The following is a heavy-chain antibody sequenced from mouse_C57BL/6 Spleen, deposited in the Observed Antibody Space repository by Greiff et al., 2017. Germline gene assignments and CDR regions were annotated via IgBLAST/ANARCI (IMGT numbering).Heavy chain of an antibody. CDR3: ARDYYGSSWYAY. Sequence: QVQLKQSGPELVKPGASVKISCKASGYAFSSSWMNWVKQRPGKGLEWIGRIYPGDGDTNYNGKFKGKATLTADKSSSTAYMQLSSLSSEDSAVYFCARDYYGSSWYAYWGQGTLVTVT. J-gene: IGHJ3*01. V-gene: IGHV1-82*01. D-gene: IGHD1-1*01. CDR2: IYPGDGDT. CDR1: GYAFSSSW.